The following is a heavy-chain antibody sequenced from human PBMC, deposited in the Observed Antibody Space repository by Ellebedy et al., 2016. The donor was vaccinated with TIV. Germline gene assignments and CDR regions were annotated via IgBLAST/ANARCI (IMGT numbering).Heavy chain of an antibody. CDR3: ARLVRRIVGATENY. CDR2: IYYSGST. J-gene: IGHJ4*02. D-gene: IGHD1-26*01. V-gene: IGHV4-39*01. Sequence: SETLSLXXTVSGGSISSSSYYWGWIRQPPGKGLEWIGSIYYSGSTYYNPSLKSRVTISVDTSKNQFSLKLSSVTAADTAVYYCARLVRRIVGATENYWGQGTLVTVSS. CDR1: GGSISSSSYY.